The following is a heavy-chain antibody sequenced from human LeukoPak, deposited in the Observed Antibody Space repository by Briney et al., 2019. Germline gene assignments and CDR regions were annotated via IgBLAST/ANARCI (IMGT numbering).Heavy chain of an antibody. CDR2: IYYSGDT. J-gene: IGHJ3*02. CDR3: ARHPHLYCSGGSCYSRGVYDI. Sequence: SETLSLTCTVSGDSITSYYRSWVRQPPGKGLEWIGYIYYSGDTKYNPSLESRVTMSVDTSKNQFSLRLSSVTAADTAVYYCARHPHLYCSGGSCYSRGVYDIWGQGTMVAVSS. D-gene: IGHD2-15*01. V-gene: IGHV4-59*08. CDR1: GDSITSYY.